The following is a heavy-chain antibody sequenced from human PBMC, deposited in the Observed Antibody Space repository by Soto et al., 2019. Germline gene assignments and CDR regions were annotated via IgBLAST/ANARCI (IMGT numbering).Heavy chain of an antibody. CDR2: INHSGST. CDR1: GGSFSGYY. CDR3: ARVEGRIRKYCSSTSCYLSGWFDP. V-gene: IGHV4-34*01. D-gene: IGHD2-2*01. J-gene: IGHJ5*02. Sequence: PSETLSLTCAVYGGSFSGYYWSWIRQPPVKVLEWIGEINHSGSTNYNPSLKSRVTISVDTSKNQFSLKLSSVTAADTAVYYCARVEGRIRKYCSSTSCYLSGWFDPWGQGTLVTV.